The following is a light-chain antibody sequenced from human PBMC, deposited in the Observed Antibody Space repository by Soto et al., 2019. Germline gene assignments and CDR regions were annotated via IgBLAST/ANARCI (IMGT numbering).Light chain of an antibody. CDR1: QGISYY. Sequence: DLQMTQSPSSLSASVGDRVTITCRASQGISYYVAWYQQKPGKVPKLLIYGASTLQSGVPSRFSGSVSGTDFTLTISSLQPEDFATYYCQKYNGAPRTFGQGTKVEFK. J-gene: IGKJ1*01. CDR2: GAS. CDR3: QKYNGAPRT. V-gene: IGKV1-27*01.